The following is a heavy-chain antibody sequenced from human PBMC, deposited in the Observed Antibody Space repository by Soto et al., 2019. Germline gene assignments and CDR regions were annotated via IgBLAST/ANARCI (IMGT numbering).Heavy chain of an antibody. CDR1: WGSVSSQY. Sequence: PSDTLSLTCTVSWGSVSSQYWSWIRQPAGKGLEWIGRIYNGGIPLIHPSLESRVALSLDTSKNQFSLTLSSVTAADTATHYCASQDYDKSVYYFDYWGRGTLVTVSS. V-gene: IGHV4-4*07. CDR2: IYNGGIP. D-gene: IGHD3-22*01. CDR3: ASQDYDKSVYYFDY. J-gene: IGHJ4*02.